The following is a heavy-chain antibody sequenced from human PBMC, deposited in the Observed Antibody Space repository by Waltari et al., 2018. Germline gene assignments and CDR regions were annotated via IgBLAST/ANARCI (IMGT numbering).Heavy chain of an antibody. CDR3: AREGGGDGYNYEAYYYYGMDV. CDR1: GYTFTSYD. Sequence: QVQLVQSGAEVKKPGASVKVSCKASGYTFTSYDINWVRQATGQGLEWMGWMNPNSGNTGYAQKFQGRVTITRNTSISTAYMELSSLRSEDTAVYYCAREGGGDGYNYEAYYYYGMDVWGQGTTVTVSS. V-gene: IGHV1-8*03. D-gene: IGHD5-12*01. CDR2: MNPNSGNT. J-gene: IGHJ6*02.